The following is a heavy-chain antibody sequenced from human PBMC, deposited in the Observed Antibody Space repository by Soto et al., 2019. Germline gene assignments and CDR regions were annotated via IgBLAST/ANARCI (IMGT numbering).Heavy chain of an antibody. CDR1: GFTFSSYG. Sequence: PVGSLRLSCAASGFTFSSYGMHWVRQAPGKGLEWVAVISYDGSNKYYADSVKGRFTISRDNSKNTLYLQMNSLRAEDTAVYYCAKGSKWFDAFDIWGQGTMVTVSS. J-gene: IGHJ3*02. CDR3: AKGSKWFDAFDI. CDR2: ISYDGSNK. V-gene: IGHV3-30*18. D-gene: IGHD3-22*01.